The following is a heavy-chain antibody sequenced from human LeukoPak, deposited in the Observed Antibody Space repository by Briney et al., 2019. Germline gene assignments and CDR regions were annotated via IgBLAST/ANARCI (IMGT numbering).Heavy chain of an antibody. CDR1: GFTFADYA. CDR2: ISWNSGSI. V-gene: IGHV3-9*01. Sequence: GRSLRLSCAASGFTFADYAMHWVRQAPGKGLEWVSGISWNSGSIGYADSVKGRFTISRDNAKNSPYLQMNSLRAEDTAFYYCAKDSYGSGSSNYFDYWGQGTLVTVSS. CDR3: AKDSYGSGSSNYFDY. J-gene: IGHJ4*02. D-gene: IGHD3-10*01.